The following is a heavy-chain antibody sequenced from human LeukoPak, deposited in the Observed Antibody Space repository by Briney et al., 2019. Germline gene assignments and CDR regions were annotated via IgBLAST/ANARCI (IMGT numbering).Heavy chain of an antibody. CDR2: IYYSGST. V-gene: IGHV4-30-4*08. CDR3: ARRNMITFDAFDI. J-gene: IGHJ3*02. D-gene: IGHD2/OR15-2a*01. CDR1: GGSISSGDYY. Sequence: SETLSLTCTVSGGSISSGDYYWSWIRQPPGKGLEWIGYIYYSGSTYYNPSLKSRVTISVDTSKNQFSLKLSPVTAADTAVYYCARRNMITFDAFDIWGQGTMVTVSS.